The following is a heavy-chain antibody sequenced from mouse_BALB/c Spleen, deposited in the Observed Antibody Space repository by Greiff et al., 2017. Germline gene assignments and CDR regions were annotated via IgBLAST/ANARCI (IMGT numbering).Heavy chain of an antibody. CDR2: ISSGGGRT. J-gene: IGHJ4*01. Sequence: EVKLVESGGGLVKPGGSLKLSCAASGFAFSSYDMSWVRQTPEKRLEWVAYISSGGGRTYYPDTVKGRFTISRDNAKNTLYLQMSSLKSEDTAMYYCARVPWGSSPYAMDYWGQGTSVTVSS. CDR3: ARVPWGSSPYAMDY. V-gene: IGHV5-12-1*01. D-gene: IGHD1-1*01. CDR1: GFAFSSYD.